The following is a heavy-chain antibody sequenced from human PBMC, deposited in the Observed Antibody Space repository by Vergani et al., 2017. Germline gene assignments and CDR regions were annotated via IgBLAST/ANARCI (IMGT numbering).Heavy chain of an antibody. Sequence: EVQLVESGGGLVQPGGSLRLSCAASGFTVSSNYMSWVRQAPGKGLEWVSVIYSGGSTYYADSVKGRFTISRHNSKNTLYLQMNSLRAEDTAVYYCAKDPTVATTTYFDYWGQGTLVTVSS. CDR2: IYSGGST. CDR1: GFTVSSNY. CDR3: AKDPTVATTTYFDY. D-gene: IGHD5-12*01. J-gene: IGHJ4*02. V-gene: IGHV3-53*04.